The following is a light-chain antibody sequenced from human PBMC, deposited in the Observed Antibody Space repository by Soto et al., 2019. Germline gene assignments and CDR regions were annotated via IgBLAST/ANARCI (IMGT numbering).Light chain of an antibody. CDR2: GAS. J-gene: IGKJ1*01. Sequence: EIVMTHSPATLSVSPGERATLSCRASQSVSNNLAWYQQKPGQAPRLLIYGASTRATAIPARFSGSGSGTEFTLTISSLQSEDFATYYCLQDINYPWTFGQGTKVEIK. CDR3: LQDINYPWT. CDR1: QSVSNN. V-gene: IGKV3-15*01.